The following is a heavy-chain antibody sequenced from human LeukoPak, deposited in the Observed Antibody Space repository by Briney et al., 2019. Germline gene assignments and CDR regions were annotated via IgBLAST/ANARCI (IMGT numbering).Heavy chain of an antibody. CDR2: IIPIFGTA. CDR3: ASQTGTTRGHDAFDI. CDR1: GGTFSSYA. Sequence: SVKVSCKASGGTFSSYAISWVRQAPGQGLEWVGGIIPIFGTANYAQKFQGRVTITADESTSTAYIELSSQRSEDTAVYYCASQTGTTRGHDAFDIWGQGTMVTVSS. D-gene: IGHD1-1*01. J-gene: IGHJ3*02. V-gene: IGHV1-69*01.